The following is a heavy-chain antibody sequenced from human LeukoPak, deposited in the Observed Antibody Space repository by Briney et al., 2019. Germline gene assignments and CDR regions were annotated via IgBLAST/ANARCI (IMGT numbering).Heavy chain of an antibody. CDR2: SHYSGST. V-gene: IGHV4-61*01. Sequence: PSETLSLTCTVSGGSVSSGSFYWSWIRQPSGKGLEWIGYSHYSGSTNYNPSLKSRVTMSIDTSKNQFSLKLSSVTAADTAVYYCASSIPVRFDPWGQGTLVTVSS. J-gene: IGHJ5*02. D-gene: IGHD6-19*01. CDR3: ASSIPVRFDP. CDR1: GGSVSSGSFY.